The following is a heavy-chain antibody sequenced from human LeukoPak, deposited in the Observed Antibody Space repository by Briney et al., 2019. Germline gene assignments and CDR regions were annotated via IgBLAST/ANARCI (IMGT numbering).Heavy chain of an antibody. Sequence: PGGSLRLSCAASGFTVSSNYMNRVRQAPGGGLEWVSVIYSGGNTYYADSVKGRFTISRDNSKNALYLQMNRQRAEDTAVYYCARDPVTISESGLDYWVQAGQVAVSS. CDR1: GFTVSSNY. CDR3: ARDPVTISESGLDY. V-gene: IGHV3-66*01. D-gene: IGHD3-10*01. CDR2: IYSGGNT. J-gene: IGHJ4*02.